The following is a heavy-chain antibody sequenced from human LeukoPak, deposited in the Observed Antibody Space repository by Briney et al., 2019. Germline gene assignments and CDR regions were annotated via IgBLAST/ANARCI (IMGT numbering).Heavy chain of an antibody. D-gene: IGHD3-16*01. Sequence: ASVKVSCKASGYTFTSYDINWVRQATGRGLEWMGWMNPNSGNTGYAQKFQGRVTMTRNTSISTAYMELSSLRSEDTAVYYCARGGSRGGAVDYSGQGTLVTVSS. V-gene: IGHV1-8*01. CDR1: GYTFTSYD. CDR2: MNPNSGNT. CDR3: ARGGSRGGAVDY. J-gene: IGHJ4*02.